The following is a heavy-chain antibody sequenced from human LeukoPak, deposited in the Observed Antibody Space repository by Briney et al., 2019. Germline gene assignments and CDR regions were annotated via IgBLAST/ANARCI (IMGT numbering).Heavy chain of an antibody. J-gene: IGHJ4*02. Sequence: ASVKVSCKASGYTFTSYGISWVRQAPGQGLEWMGWISANNGNTNYAQKFQGRVTMTTDTSTSTVYMELRSLRSDDTAVYFCARDRQQQLVGNYWGQGTLVTVSS. CDR1: GYTFTSYG. V-gene: IGHV1-18*01. CDR3: ARDRQQQLVGNY. D-gene: IGHD6-13*01. CDR2: ISANNGNT.